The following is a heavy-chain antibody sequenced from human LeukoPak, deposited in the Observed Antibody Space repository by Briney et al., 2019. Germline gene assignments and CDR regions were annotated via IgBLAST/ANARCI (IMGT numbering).Heavy chain of an antibody. CDR3: ARDQEGFDY. Sequence: ASVKVSCTASGYTFTNNYLHWVRQAHGQGLEWMGMIYPRDGSTSYAQNFQGRVTVTRDTSTTTVHMELRGLRSEDTAVYYCARDQEGFDYWGQGTVVTVSS. CDR1: GYTFTNNY. V-gene: IGHV1-46*01. CDR2: IYPRDGST. J-gene: IGHJ4*02.